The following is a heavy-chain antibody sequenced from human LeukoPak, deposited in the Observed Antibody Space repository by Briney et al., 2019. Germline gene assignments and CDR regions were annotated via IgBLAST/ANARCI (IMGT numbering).Heavy chain of an antibody. CDR2: IYSSGST. J-gene: IGHJ5*02. CDR3: DSGTTGEVKFDP. CDR1: GGSSSSYY. V-gene: IGHV4-4*07. D-gene: IGHD3-10*01. Sequence: TSETLSLTRTVSGGSSSSYYWSWIRQPAGKGLEWIGRIYSSGSTDYNPSLKSRVTMSVDTSKNKFSLKLSSVTAADTAVYARDSGTTGEVKFDPWGQGTLVTVSS.